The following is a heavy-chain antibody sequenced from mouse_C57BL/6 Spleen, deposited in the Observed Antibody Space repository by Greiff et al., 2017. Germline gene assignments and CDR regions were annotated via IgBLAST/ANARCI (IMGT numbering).Heavy chain of an antibody. V-gene: IGHV1-50*01. CDR2: IDPSDSYT. CDR3: ARKLYYAMDN. D-gene: IGHD1-3*01. J-gene: IGHJ4*01. CDR1: GYTFTSYW. Sequence: VQLQQPGAELVKPGASVKLSCKASGYTFTSYWMQWVKQRPGQGLEWIGEIDPSDSYTNYNQKFKGKATLTVDTSSSTAYMQLSSLTSEDSAVYYCARKLYYAMDNWGQGTSVTVSS.